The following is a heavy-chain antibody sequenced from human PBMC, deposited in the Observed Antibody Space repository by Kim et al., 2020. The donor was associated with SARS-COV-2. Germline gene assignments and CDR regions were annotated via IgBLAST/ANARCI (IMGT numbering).Heavy chain of an antibody. Sequence: NTNPSLKGRVTISVDTSKNQFSLKLSSVTAADTAVYYCAGGVAEDDAFDIWGQGTMVTVSS. J-gene: IGHJ3*02. D-gene: IGHD6-19*01. CDR3: AGGVAEDDAFDI. V-gene: IGHV4-59*09.